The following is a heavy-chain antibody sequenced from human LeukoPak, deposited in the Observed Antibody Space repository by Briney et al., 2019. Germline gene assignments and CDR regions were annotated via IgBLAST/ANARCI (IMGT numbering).Heavy chain of an antibody. CDR3: ARDKGYDVDY. V-gene: IGHV3-74*01. J-gene: IGHJ4*02. Sequence: SGGSLRLSCAASGFTFNNYWMHWVRQAPGKGLVWVSLINADGSSTSYADSVKGRFTISRDNAKNTLYLQMYSLRAEDTAVYYCARDKGYDVDYWGQGTLVTVSS. D-gene: IGHD5-12*01. CDR1: GFTFNNYW. CDR2: INADGSST.